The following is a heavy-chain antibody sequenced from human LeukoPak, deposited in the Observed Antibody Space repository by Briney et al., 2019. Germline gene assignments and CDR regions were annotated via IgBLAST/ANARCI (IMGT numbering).Heavy chain of an antibody. Sequence: PSETLSLTCAVSGGSISSGGYSWSWIRQPPGKGLEWIGYIYHSGSTYYNPSLKSRVTISVDRSKNQFSLKLSSVTAADTAVYYCARGFLSSGYRPYGMDVWGQGTTVTVSS. D-gene: IGHD3-22*01. CDR1: GGSISSGGYS. CDR2: IYHSGST. CDR3: ARGFLSSGYRPYGMDV. J-gene: IGHJ6*02. V-gene: IGHV4-30-2*01.